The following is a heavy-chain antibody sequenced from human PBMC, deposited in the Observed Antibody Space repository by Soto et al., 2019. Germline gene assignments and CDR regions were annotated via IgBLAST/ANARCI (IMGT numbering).Heavy chain of an antibody. V-gene: IGHV4-39*01. CDR2: IYYSGST. CDR3: ARRENYYYGMDV. J-gene: IGHJ6*02. Sequence: QLQLQESGPGLVKPSETLSLTCTVSGGSISSSSYYWGWIRQPPGKGLEWIGIIYYSGSTYYNPSLKSRVTISVDTSKNQFSMKLSSVTAADTAVYYCARRENYYYGMDVWGQGTTVTVSS. CDR1: GGSISSSSYY.